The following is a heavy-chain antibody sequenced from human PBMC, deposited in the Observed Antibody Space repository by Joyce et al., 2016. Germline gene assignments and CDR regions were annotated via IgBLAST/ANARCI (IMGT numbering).Heavy chain of an antibody. CDR3: ATWAPTNYDFWSGYSYYFDN. J-gene: IGHJ4*02. CDR1: GFTFSSYA. Sequence: EVQLLESGGGLVQPGGSLRLSCAASGFTFSSYAMSWVRQAPGKGFEWVSTISASGGSTYYADSVKGRFTISRDNSEDSLYLHMNSLRAEDTAVYYCATWAPTNYDFWSGYSYYFDNWGQGTLVTVSS. D-gene: IGHD3-3*01. CDR2: ISASGGST. V-gene: IGHV3-23*01.